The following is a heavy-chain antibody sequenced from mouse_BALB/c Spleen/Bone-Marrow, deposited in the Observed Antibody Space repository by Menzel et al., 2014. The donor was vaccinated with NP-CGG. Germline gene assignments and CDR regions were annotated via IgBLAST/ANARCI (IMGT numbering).Heavy chain of an antibody. J-gene: IGHJ3*01. D-gene: IGHD2-4*01. V-gene: IGHV1-37*01. Sequence: LVESGPELVKPGASVKISCKASGYSFTGYFMNWMKQSHGKSLEWIGRINPYNGDPFYNQKFKGKATLTVDKSSSPAHMALLSLTSEDSAVYYCGRGNYDYDSWFVYWSQGTLINVSA. CDR1: GYSFTGYF. CDR3: GRGNYDYDSWFVY. CDR2: INPYNGDP.